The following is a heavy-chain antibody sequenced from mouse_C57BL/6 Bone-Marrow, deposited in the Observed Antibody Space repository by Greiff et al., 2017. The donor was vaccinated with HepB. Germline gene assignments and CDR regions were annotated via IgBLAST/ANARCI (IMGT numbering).Heavy chain of an antibody. CDR1: GYTFTNYW. CDR3: ARLYYRYYYAMDY. D-gene: IGHD1-2*01. V-gene: IGHV1-63*01. J-gene: IGHJ4*01. Sequence: VQLQQSGAELVRPGTSVKMSCKASGYTFTNYWIGWAKQRPGHGLEWIGDIYPGGGYTNYNEKFKGKATLTADKSSSTAYMQFSSLTSEDSAIYYCARLYYRYYYAMDYWGQGTSVTVSS. CDR2: IYPGGGYT.